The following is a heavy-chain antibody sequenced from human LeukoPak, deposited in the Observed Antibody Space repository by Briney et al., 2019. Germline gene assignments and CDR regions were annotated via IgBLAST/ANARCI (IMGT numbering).Heavy chain of an antibody. CDR2: INARGFIT. D-gene: IGHD5-18*01. CDR1: GFTFNTLA. CDR3: VNHITAMVRGCLDH. Sequence: PGGSLRLSCAASGFTFNTLAISWVRQAPGKGLEWVSAINARGFITYYAESVKGRFTISRDNSKNTLFLQMNSLSVEDTAIYYCVNHITAMVRGCLDHWGQGILVTVSS. J-gene: IGHJ4*02. V-gene: IGHV3-23*01.